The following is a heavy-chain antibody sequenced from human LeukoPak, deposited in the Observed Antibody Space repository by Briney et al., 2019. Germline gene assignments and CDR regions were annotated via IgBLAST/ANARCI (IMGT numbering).Heavy chain of an antibody. D-gene: IGHD6-13*01. CDR2: TRNKANSYTT. V-gene: IGHV3-72*01. J-gene: IGHJ4*02. CDR3: ARESGYSTPYYFDY. Sequence: GGSLRLSCAASGFTFSDHYMDWVRQAPGKGLEWVGRTRNKANSYTTEYAASVKGRFTISRDNAKNSLYLQMNSLRAEDTAVYYCARESGYSTPYYFDYWGQGTLVTVSS. CDR1: GFTFSDHY.